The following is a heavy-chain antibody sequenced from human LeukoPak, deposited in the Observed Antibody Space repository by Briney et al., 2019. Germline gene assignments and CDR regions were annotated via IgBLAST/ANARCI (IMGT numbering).Heavy chain of an antibody. J-gene: IGHJ4*02. CDR3: AKDRYSSGYYYLDY. V-gene: IGHV3-9*01. D-gene: IGHD3-22*01. CDR2: ISWSSGSI. Sequence: GRSLRLSCAASGFTFDDYAMHWVRQAPGKGLEWVSGISWSSGSIGYADSVKGRFTISRDNAKNSLYLQMNSLRAEDTALYYCAKDRYSSGYYYLDYWGLGTLVTVSS. CDR1: GFTFDDYA.